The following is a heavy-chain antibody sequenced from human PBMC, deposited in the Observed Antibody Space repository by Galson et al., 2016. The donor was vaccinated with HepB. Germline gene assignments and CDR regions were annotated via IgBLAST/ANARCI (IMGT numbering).Heavy chain of an antibody. CDR3: ARGYYKDRTGYYGDY. J-gene: IGHJ4*02. D-gene: IGHD3-22*01. V-gene: IGHV3-21*01. CDR2: SSSSGSHT. Sequence: SLRLSCAASGFTLSSYSMNWVRQAPGKGLEWVSYSSSSGSHTYYADSVKGRFTISRDNAKHSLYLQINSLRAEDTAVYYCARGYYKDRTGYYGDYWGQGTLVTVSS. CDR1: GFTLSSYS.